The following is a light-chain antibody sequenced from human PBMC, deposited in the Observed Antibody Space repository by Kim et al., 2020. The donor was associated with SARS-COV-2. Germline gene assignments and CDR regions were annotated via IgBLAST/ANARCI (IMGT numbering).Light chain of an antibody. CDR1: QSVSSNY. CDR2: GAS. V-gene: IGKV3-20*01. Sequence: EIVLTRSPGTLSLSPGERVTLSCRASQSVSSNYLAWYQQKPGQAPRLLIYGASSRATDIPDRFSGSGSGTDFTLTISRLEAEDFAVYYCHLYGSSPLFGPGTKVDIK. J-gene: IGKJ3*01. CDR3: HLYGSSPL.